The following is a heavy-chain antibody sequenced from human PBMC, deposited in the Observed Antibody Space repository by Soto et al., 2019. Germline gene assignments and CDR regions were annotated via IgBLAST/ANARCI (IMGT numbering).Heavy chain of an antibody. J-gene: IGHJ4*02. CDR3: AKGGIVDY. Sequence: GGSLRLSCAASGFTFSSYGMHWVRQAPGKGLEWVAVISYDGSNKYYADSVKGRFTISRDNSKNTLYLQMNSLRAEDTAVYYCAKGGIVDYWGQGTLVTVSS. CDR1: GFTFSSYG. CDR2: ISYDGSNK. V-gene: IGHV3-30*18.